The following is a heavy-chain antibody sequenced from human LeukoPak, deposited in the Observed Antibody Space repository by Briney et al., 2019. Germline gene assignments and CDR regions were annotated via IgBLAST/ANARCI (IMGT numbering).Heavy chain of an antibody. CDR2: MSYDGSNK. CDR1: GFTFSSYA. D-gene: IGHD6-19*01. CDR3: ARELAVAFDY. V-gene: IGHV3-30-3*01. J-gene: IGHJ4*02. Sequence: GGSLRLSCAASGFTFSSYATHWVRQAPGKGLEWVAVMSYDGSNKYYADSVKGRFTIPRDSSKNTLYLQMNSLRAEDTAVYYCARELAVAFDYWGQGTLVTVSS.